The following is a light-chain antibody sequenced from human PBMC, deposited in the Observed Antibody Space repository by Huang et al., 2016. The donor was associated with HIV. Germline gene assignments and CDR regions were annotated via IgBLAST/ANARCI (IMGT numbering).Light chain of an antibody. Sequence: EIVLTQSPDTLSLSPGERGALSCRASQNITNDYLAWYQQKSGQAPRLLIYCSSGRDTGVPVRFGGSGSGAEFILTIDRLEPEDFASYDCQQYSTSPGTFGPGTKLEVK. V-gene: IGKV3-20*01. J-gene: IGKJ1*01. CDR2: CSS. CDR1: QNITNDY. CDR3: QQYSTSPGT.